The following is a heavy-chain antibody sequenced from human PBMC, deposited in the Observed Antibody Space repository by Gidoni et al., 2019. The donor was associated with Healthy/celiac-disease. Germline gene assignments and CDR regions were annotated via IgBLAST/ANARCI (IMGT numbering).Heavy chain of an antibody. Sequence: EVQLLESGGGLVQPGGSLRLSCAASGFTFSSYAMSWVRQAPGKGLELVSAISGSGGSTYYADSVKGRFTISRDNAKNTLYLQMNSLRAEDTAVYYCAKMGALAIGYCSGGSCYSLDYWGQGTLVTVSS. J-gene: IGHJ4*02. CDR3: AKMGALAIGYCSGGSCYSLDY. CDR1: GFTFSSYA. CDR2: ISGSGGST. D-gene: IGHD2-15*01. V-gene: IGHV3-23*01.